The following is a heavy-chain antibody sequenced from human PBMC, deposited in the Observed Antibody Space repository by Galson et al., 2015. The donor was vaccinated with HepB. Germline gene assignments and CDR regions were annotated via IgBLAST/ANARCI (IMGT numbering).Heavy chain of an antibody. CDR2: IKQDGSEK. Sequence: SLRLSCAASGFTFSSYWMSWVRQAPGKGLEWVANIKQDGSEKYYVDSVKGRFTISRDNAKSSLYLQMNSLGAEDTAVYYCARDLDYSNSFDYWGQGTLVTVSS. J-gene: IGHJ4*02. D-gene: IGHD4-11*01. CDR3: ARDLDYSNSFDY. CDR1: GFTFSSYW. V-gene: IGHV3-7*03.